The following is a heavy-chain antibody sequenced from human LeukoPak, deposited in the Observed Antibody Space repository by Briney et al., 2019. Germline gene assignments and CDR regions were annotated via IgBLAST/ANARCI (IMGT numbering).Heavy chain of an antibody. D-gene: IGHD3-3*02. Sequence: GGSLRLSCAASGFTFSSYSMNWVRQAPGKGLEWVSSISSSSRYIYYADSVKGRFTISRDNAKNSLYLQMNSLRAEDTAVYYCARDLIYNWFDPWGQGTLVTVSS. J-gene: IGHJ5*02. CDR2: ISSSSRYI. CDR3: ARDLIYNWFDP. V-gene: IGHV3-21*01. CDR1: GFTFSSYS.